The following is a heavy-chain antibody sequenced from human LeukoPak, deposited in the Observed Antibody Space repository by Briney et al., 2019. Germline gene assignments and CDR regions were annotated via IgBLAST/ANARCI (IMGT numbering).Heavy chain of an antibody. D-gene: IGHD2-15*01. CDR3: ARTYCRGGSCHFDY. CDR2: IYYSGST. Sequence: PSETLSLTCTVSGGSISSSSYYWGWIRQPPGKGLEWIGSIYYSGSTYYNPSLKSRVTISVDTSKNQISLRLSSVTAADTAVYYCARTYCRGGSCHFDYWGQGTLVTVSS. CDR1: GGSISSSSYY. J-gene: IGHJ4*02. V-gene: IGHV4-39*01.